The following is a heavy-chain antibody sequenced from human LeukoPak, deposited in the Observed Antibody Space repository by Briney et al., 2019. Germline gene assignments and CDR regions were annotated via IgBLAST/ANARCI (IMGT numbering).Heavy chain of an antibody. CDR1: GFTFSSYG. CDR2: ITSNSFI. J-gene: IGHJ4*02. D-gene: IGHD2-8*02. V-gene: IGHV3-21*01. CDR3: AIDRGFCTGATCHPNDY. Sequence: GGSLRLSCAASGFTFSSYGMNWVRQAPGKGLEWVSSITSNSFIYFADSLKGRFTISRDNAKNSLYLHMNSLRAEDTAVYYCAIDRGFCTGATCHPNDYWGQGTLVTVSS.